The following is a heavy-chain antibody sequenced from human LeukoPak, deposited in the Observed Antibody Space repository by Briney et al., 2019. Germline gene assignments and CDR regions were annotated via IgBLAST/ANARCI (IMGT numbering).Heavy chain of an antibody. D-gene: IGHD3-3*01. CDR2: IYYSGTT. CDR3: ARLSTYYDFWSPLDY. J-gene: IGHJ4*02. CDR1: GASISSYY. V-gene: IGHV4-59*01. Sequence: SETLSLTCTVSGASISSYYWSWIRQPPGKGLEWIGYIYYSGTTDYNPSLKSRVTISVDTSKNQFSLKLRSVTAADTAVYYCARLSTYYDFWSPLDYWGQGTLVTVSS.